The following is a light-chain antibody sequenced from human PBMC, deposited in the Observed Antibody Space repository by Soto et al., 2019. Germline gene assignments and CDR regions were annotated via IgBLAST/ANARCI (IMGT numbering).Light chain of an antibody. Sequence: DIQMTQYPSSLSASVGDRVTITCRANQGVSNCLAWYQQKPGKVPKLLIYSASTLQSGVPSRFSGNGSGTDFTLTISSLQPEDGATYYCQKYNSDPRTFGQGTKVEIK. CDR2: SAS. CDR3: QKYNSDPRT. CDR1: QGVSNC. V-gene: IGKV1-27*01. J-gene: IGKJ1*01.